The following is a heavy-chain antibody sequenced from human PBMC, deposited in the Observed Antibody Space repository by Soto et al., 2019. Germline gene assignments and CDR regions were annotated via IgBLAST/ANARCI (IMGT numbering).Heavy chain of an antibody. D-gene: IGHD3-22*01. V-gene: IGHV3-49*03. CDR3: ASTRFTMILVVSDY. Sequence: PGGSLRLSCTASGFTFGDYIMSWFRQAPGKGLEWVGFIRSKAYGGTTEYAAAVKGRFTISRDDSKSIAYLQMNSLKTEDTAMYFCASTRFTMILVVSDYWGQGTLVTAPQ. CDR2: IRSKAYGGTT. J-gene: IGHJ4*02. CDR1: GFTFGDYI.